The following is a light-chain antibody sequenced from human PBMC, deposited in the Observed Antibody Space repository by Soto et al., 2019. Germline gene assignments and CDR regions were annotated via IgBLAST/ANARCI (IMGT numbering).Light chain of an antibody. CDR1: QTISSW. Sequence: DIQITQPRSTLSGSVGDRVTITFRASQTISSWLAWYQQKPRKAPKLLIYKASTLKSGVPSRFSGSGSGTEFTLTISILQHDDFATYYCQHDSSYGTFGQGTKVDIK. CDR3: QHDSSYGT. J-gene: IGKJ1*01. CDR2: KAS. V-gene: IGKV1-5*03.